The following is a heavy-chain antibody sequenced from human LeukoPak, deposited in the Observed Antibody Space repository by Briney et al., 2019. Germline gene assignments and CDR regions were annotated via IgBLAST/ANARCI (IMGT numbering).Heavy chain of an antibody. CDR1: GYTFTSYY. V-gene: IGHV1-46*01. Sequence: ASVKVSCTASGYTFTSYYMHWVRQAPGQGLEWMGIINPSGGSTSYAQKFQGRVTMTRDTSTSTVYMELSSLRSEDTAVYYCARADSEDAFDIWGQGTMVTVSS. J-gene: IGHJ3*02. D-gene: IGHD1-26*01. CDR3: ARADSEDAFDI. CDR2: INPSGGST.